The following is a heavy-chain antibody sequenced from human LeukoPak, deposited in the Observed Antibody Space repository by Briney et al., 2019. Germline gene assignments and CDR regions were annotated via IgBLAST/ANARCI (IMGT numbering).Heavy chain of an antibody. J-gene: IGHJ6*04. V-gene: IGHV1-2*02. CDR3: ARAERGRGLDV. D-gene: IGHD3-10*01. Sequence: ASVKVSCKASGYTFTGHYMHWVRQAPGQGLEWMGWINPNSGGTYYAQKFQGRVTMTRDTSISTAYMELSRLRSDDTAVYYCARAERGRGLDVWGKGTTVTISS. CDR2: INPNSGGT. CDR1: GYTFTGHY.